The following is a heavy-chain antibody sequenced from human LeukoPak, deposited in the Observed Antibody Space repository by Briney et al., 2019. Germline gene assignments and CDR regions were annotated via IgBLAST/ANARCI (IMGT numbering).Heavy chain of an antibody. CDR1: GDFIISNIYW. D-gene: IGHD3/OR15-3a*01. CDR3: ARRRHNFDFYDV. J-gene: IGHJ3*01. Sequence: PSETLSLTCTVSGDFIISNIYWWDWVRLPPGKGLEWIGATFYTGRTFYSPSLKSRVTVSVDTSKNQFSLDLSSATAADTAVYYCARRRHNFDFYDVWGQGTRVTVSS. CDR2: TFYTGRT. V-gene: IGHV4-39*01.